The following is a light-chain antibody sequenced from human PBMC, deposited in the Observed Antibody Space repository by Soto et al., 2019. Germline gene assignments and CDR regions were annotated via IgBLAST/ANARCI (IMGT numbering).Light chain of an antibody. V-gene: IGLV2-14*01. Sequence: QSALTQPASVSGSPGQSITISCTGTSSDVGNYNYVSWYQHHPGKAPKLMIYEVTNRPSGVSNRFSGSKSGNTASLTISGLQAEDESDYYCSSYTGSTTPVVFGGGTKLTVL. J-gene: IGLJ2*01. CDR2: EVT. CDR1: SSDVGNYNY. CDR3: SSYTGSTTPVV.